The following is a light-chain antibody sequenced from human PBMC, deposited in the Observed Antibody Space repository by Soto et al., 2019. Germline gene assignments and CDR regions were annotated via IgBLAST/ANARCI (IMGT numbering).Light chain of an antibody. V-gene: IGLV2-11*01. CDR3: CSYAGSYTLV. CDR1: SSDVGGYNY. CDR2: DVS. Sequence: QSVLTQPRSVSGSPGQSVTISCTGTSSDVGGYNYVSWYQQHPGKAPKLMIYDVSKRPSGVPDRFSGSKSGNTASLTISGLQGEDEADYYCCSYAGSYTLVFGTGTKLTVL. J-gene: IGLJ1*01.